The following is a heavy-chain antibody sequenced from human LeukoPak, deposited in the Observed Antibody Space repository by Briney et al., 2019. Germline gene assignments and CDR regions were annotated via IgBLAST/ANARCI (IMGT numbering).Heavy chain of an antibody. CDR3: ARDYHGPGSPYGMDV. J-gene: IGHJ6*02. D-gene: IGHD3-10*01. Sequence: PGGSLRLSCAAPGFTFSNSSMNWVRQAPGKGLEWVSSISSTSSYIYYADSVKGRFTISRDIAKNSLYLQMNSLRAEDTAVYYCARDYHGPGSPYGMDVWGQGTTVTVSS. V-gene: IGHV3-21*01. CDR1: GFTFSNSS. CDR2: ISSTSSYI.